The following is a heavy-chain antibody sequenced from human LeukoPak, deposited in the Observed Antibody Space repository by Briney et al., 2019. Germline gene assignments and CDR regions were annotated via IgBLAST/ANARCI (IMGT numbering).Heavy chain of an antibody. D-gene: IGHD2-15*01. V-gene: IGHV3-23*01. Sequence: GGSLRLSCAASGFTFSSSAMSWVRQAPGKGLEWVSAISASGGNTYYADSVRGRFTFSRDNSKSTLYLQMNSLRAEDTAVYYCAKFRYCSGGSCSSGPDYWGQGILVTVSS. CDR3: AKFRYCSGGSCSSGPDY. CDR1: GFTFSSSA. J-gene: IGHJ4*02. CDR2: ISASGGNT.